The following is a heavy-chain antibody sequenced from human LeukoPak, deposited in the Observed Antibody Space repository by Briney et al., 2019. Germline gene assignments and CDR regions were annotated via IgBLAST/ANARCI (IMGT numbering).Heavy chain of an antibody. J-gene: IGHJ4*02. D-gene: IGHD3-9*01. Sequence: GGSLRLSCAASGFIFSAYGMHWVRQAPGKGLEWVAVIWSDASNTYYVDSVKGRFTISRDNSKNTLYLQMNSLRAEDTAVYYCEGDYGIRYFDTWGQGTLVTVAS. CDR2: IWSDASNT. CDR1: GFIFSAYG. CDR3: EGDYGIRYFDT. V-gene: IGHV3-33*01.